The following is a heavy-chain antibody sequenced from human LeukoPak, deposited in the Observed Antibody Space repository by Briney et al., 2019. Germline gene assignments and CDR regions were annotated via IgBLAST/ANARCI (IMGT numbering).Heavy chain of an antibody. Sequence: GGSLRLSCAASGFTFSTYGMHWVRQAPGKGLEWVAVISYDGSHKYYADSVKGRFTISRDNSKNTLYLQMNSLRAEDTAVYYCAKDVLIQVMGPIDYWGQGILVTVSSDVWGKGTTVTVSS. D-gene: IGHD4-11*01. J-gene: IGHJ6*04. CDR1: GFTFSTYG. V-gene: IGHV3-30*18. CDR2: ISYDGSHK. CDR3: AKDVLIQVMGPIDYWGQGILVTVSSDV.